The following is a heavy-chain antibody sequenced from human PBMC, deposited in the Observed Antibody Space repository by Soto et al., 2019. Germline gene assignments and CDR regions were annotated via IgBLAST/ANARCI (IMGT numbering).Heavy chain of an antibody. V-gene: IGHV3-11*06. J-gene: IGHJ4*02. CDR1: GFTFSDYY. D-gene: IGHD3-22*01. CDR3: APATGYYHTSGSDS. Sequence: GGSLRLSCAASGFTFSDYYMSWIRQAPGKGLEWMSYFSSIGNYKNHANSVRSRFTISRDNAKNSLYLQMNGLRAEDTAVYYCAPATGYYHTSGSDSWGQGTLVTVSS. CDR2: FSSIGNYK.